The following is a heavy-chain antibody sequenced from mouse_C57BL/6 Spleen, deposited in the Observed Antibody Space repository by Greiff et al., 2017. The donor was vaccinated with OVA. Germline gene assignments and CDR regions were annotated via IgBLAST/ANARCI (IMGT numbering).Heavy chain of an antibody. D-gene: IGHD5-1*01. Sequence: QVQLQQSGAELARPGASVKMSCKASGYTFTSYTMHWVKQRPGQGLEWIGYINPSSGYTKYNQKFKDKATLTADKSSSTAYMQLSSLTSEDSAVYYCARGGVRGGFYYAMDYWGQGTSVTVSS. CDR1: GYTFTSYT. V-gene: IGHV1-4*01. J-gene: IGHJ4*01. CDR3: ARGGVRGGFYYAMDY. CDR2: INPSSGYT.